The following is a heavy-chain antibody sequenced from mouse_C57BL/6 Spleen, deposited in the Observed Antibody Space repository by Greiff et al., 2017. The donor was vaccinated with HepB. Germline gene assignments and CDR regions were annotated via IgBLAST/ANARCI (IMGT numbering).Heavy chain of an antibody. CDR3: AREYYGSSYYWYFDV. V-gene: IGHV1-80*01. D-gene: IGHD1-1*01. CDR1: GYAFSSYW. CDR2: IYPGDGDT. J-gene: IGHJ1*03. Sequence: VKLQQSGAELVKPGASVKISCKASGYAFSSYWMNWVKQRPGKGLEWIGQIYPGDGDTNYNGKFKGKATLTADKSSSTAYMQLSSLTSEDSAVYFCAREYYGSSYYWYFDVWGTGTTVTVSS.